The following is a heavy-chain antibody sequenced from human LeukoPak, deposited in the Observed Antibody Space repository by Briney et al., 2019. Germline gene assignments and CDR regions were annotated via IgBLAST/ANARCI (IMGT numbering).Heavy chain of an antibody. CDR2: IYSSGST. CDR3: AKEVKSDYYDSSGLNYFDY. V-gene: IGHV4-4*07. D-gene: IGHD3-22*01. CDR1: GGSINSYY. Sequence: SETLSLTCTVSGGSINSYYWSWIRQPAGKGLEWIGRIYSSGSTNYNPSLKSRVSMSVDTSKNQFSLKLTSVTAADTAVYYCAKEVKSDYYDSSGLNYFDYWGQGTLVTVSS. J-gene: IGHJ4*02.